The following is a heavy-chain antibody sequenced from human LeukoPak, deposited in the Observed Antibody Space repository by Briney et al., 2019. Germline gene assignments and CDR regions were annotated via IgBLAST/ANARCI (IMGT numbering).Heavy chain of an antibody. D-gene: IGHD4-23*01. CDR1: GFTFDDYG. V-gene: IGHV3-20*01. CDR2: INLNGGST. Sequence: PGGSLRLSCAASGFTFDDYGMSWVRQAPGKGLEWGSGINLNGGSTGYADSVKGRFTISRDNAKNSLYLQMNSLRAEETALYHCARERGHYGGNLDYWGQGTLVTVSS. J-gene: IGHJ4*02. CDR3: ARERGHYGGNLDY.